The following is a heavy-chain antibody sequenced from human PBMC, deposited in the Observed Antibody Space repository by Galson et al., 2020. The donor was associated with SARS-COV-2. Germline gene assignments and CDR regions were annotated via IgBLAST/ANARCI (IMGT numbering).Heavy chain of an antibody. CDR1: GFTYSSYA. J-gene: IGHJ4*02. D-gene: IGHD3-3*01. CDR3: AKPKGGYDFRSGYPFDY. Sequence: GVSVRLSCAASGFTYSSYAMSWVRQAPGKGLEWVSAISGSGGSTYYADSVKGRFTISRDNSKNTLFLQMSGLRAEDTAVYYCAKPKGGYDFRSGYPFDYWGQGTLVTVSS. CDR2: ISGSGGST. V-gene: IGHV3-23*01.